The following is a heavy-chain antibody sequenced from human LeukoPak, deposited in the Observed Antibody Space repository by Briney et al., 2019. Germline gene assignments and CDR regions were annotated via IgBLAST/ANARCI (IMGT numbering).Heavy chain of an antibody. CDR3: ARVRTMVRGVISPAGYFDL. V-gene: IGHV4-4*02. CDR2: IYHSGST. J-gene: IGHJ2*01. Sequence: SETLSLTCAVSGGSISSSNWWSWVRQPPGKGLEWIGEIYHSGSTNYNPSLKSRVTISVDTSKNQFSLKLSSVTAANTAVYYCARVRTMVRGVISPAGYFDLWGRGTLVTVSS. D-gene: IGHD3-10*01. CDR1: GGSISSSNW.